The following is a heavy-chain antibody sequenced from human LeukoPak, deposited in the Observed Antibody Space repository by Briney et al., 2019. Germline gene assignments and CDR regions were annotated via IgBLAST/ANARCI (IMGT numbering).Heavy chain of an antibody. D-gene: IGHD3-10*01. CDR1: GYTLTELS. CDR2: FDPEDGET. CDR3: ATITLSGIWL. J-gene: IGHJ4*02. V-gene: IGHV1-24*01. Sequence: ASVKVSCKVSGYTLTELSMHWVRQAPGKGLEWMGGFDPEDGETIYAQKFQGRVTMTGDTSTDTAYMELSSLRSEDTAVYYCATITLSGIWLWGQGTLVTVSS.